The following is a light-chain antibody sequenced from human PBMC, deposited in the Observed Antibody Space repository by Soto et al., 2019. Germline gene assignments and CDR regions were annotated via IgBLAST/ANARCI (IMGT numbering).Light chain of an antibody. CDR1: QNLAEH. V-gene: IGKV3-11*01. J-gene: IGKJ1*01. CDR2: DSA. Sequence: EVMLVQSPNTLSWSPWEIRTLSCRASQNLAEHLAWYQQKPGQPPRLLIYDSAKRATGVPARSCGSGSATDFMLTIITLEPEDFEGYFWQLCSNLPPFTFGQQTKV. CDR3: QLCSNLPPFT.